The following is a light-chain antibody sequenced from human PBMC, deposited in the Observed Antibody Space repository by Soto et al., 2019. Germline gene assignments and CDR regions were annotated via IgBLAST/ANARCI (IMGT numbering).Light chain of an antibody. J-gene: IGKJ2*01. Sequence: DIVMTQSPDSLAVSLGERATINCKSSQSVLYSFNNKNYLAWYQQKLGQPPKLLIYWASTRESGVPDRFRGRGSGTDFPLTIRSLQAEDGAVFYFQKYLTPPRTFGQGTKVGIK. CDR2: WAS. CDR1: QSVLYSFNNKNY. CDR3: QKYLTPPRT. V-gene: IGKV4-1*01.